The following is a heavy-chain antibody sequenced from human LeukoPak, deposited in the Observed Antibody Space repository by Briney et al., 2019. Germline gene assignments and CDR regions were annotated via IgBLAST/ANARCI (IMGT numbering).Heavy chain of an antibody. CDR3: AKDERNWNYNLASQTYD. Sequence: GGSLRLSCAASGFTFSNHGFHWVRQAPGKGLEGVAVIWYDGSKKFYADSVKGRFTISRDDSKNTLYLQMSSLRAEDTAVYYCAKDERNWNYNLASQTYDWGQGTLVTVSS. V-gene: IGHV3-33*06. CDR2: IWYDGSKK. J-gene: IGHJ4*02. D-gene: IGHD1-7*01. CDR1: GFTFSNHG.